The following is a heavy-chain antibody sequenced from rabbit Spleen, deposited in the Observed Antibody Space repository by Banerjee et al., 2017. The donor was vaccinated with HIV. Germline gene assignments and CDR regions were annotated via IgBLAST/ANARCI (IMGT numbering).Heavy chain of an antibody. CDR1: GFSFSSNDY. CDR2: IAGSSSGFT. CDR3: ARDIGSSFSSYGMDL. V-gene: IGHV1S40*01. D-gene: IGHD8-1*01. Sequence: QSLEESGGGLVQPEGSLALTCKASGFSFSSNDYICWVRQAPGKGLEWISCIAGSSSGFTYSATWAKGRFTISKTSSTTVTLQMTSLTVADTATYFCARDIGSSFSSYGMDLWGPGTLVTVS. J-gene: IGHJ6*01.